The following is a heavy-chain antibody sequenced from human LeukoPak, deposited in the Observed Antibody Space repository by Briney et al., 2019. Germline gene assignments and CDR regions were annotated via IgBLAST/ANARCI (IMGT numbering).Heavy chain of an antibody. V-gene: IGHV1-46*01. D-gene: IGHD3-10*01. J-gene: IGHJ4*02. CDR1: GYTFTSNY. CDR3: ARDNLFVNGSGSYLAGLGY. CDR2: ISPSGGST. Sequence: GASVKVSCKAFGYTFTSNYKHWVRQAPGQGPEWMGVISPSGGSTTYAQKFQGRVTLTRDMSTSTVYMELSSLRSEDTAVYYCARDNLFVNGSGSYLAGLGYWGQGTLVTVSS.